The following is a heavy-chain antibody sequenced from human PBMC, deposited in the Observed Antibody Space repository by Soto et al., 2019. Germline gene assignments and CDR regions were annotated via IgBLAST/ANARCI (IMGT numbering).Heavy chain of an antibody. J-gene: IGHJ4*02. CDR3: ARDLQWIQLWQYFDY. Sequence: EVQLVESGGGLVQPGGSLRLSCAASGFTFSSYWMSWVRQAPGKGLEWVANIKQDGSEKYYVDSVKGRFTISRDNAKNSLYLQMNSLRAEDTAVYYCARDLQWIQLWQYFDYWGQGTLVTVSS. D-gene: IGHD5-18*01. CDR2: IKQDGSEK. CDR1: GFTFSSYW. V-gene: IGHV3-7*01.